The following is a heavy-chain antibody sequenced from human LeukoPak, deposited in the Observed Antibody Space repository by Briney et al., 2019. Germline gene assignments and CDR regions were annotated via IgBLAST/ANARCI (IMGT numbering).Heavy chain of an antibody. V-gene: IGHV3-30*04. CDR2: ISYDGSNE. Sequence: GGSLRLSCAASGFTFSSYVMHWVRQAPGKGLGWGAIISYDGSNEYYADSVKGRFTISRDNSKNTLYLQMNSLRAEDTAVYYCAKGSGYSKSYFDYWGQGALVTVSS. D-gene: IGHD6-13*01. CDR1: GFTFSSYV. J-gene: IGHJ4*02. CDR3: AKGSGYSKSYFDY.